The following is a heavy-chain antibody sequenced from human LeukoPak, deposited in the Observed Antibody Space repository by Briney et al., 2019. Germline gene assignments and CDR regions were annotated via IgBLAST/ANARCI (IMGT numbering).Heavy chain of an antibody. J-gene: IGHJ3*02. Sequence: PSETLSLTCTVSGGSISSYYWSWIRQPPGKGLEWIGYIYYSGSTNYTPSLKSRVTISVDTSKNQFSLKLSSVTAADTAVYYCARGVYGGNAFDIWGQGTMVTVSS. D-gene: IGHD4-23*01. CDR2: IYYSGST. CDR3: ARGVYGGNAFDI. CDR1: GGSISSYY. V-gene: IGHV4-59*01.